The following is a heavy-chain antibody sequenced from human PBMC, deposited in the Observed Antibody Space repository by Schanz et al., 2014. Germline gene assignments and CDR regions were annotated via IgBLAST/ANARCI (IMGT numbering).Heavy chain of an antibody. CDR1: GYTFTSYY. J-gene: IGHJ4*02. D-gene: IGHD3-22*01. V-gene: IGHV1-46*01. CDR2: INPSGSST. Sequence: QVQLVQSGAEVKKPGASVKASCKASGYTFTSYYMHWVRQAPGQGLEWMGIINPSGSSTSYAQKFHAGVTMASDTSTSTVYMELSSLRSESTAVYDWARPPHDSSGYCPFDYWGQGTLVTVSS. CDR3: ARPPHDSSGYCPFDY.